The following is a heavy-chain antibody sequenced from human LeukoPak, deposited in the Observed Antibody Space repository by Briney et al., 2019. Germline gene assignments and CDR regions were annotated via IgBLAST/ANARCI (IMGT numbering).Heavy chain of an antibody. J-gene: IGHJ4*02. D-gene: IGHD3-10*01. CDR3: ATAHFITMVRGVITPPFAY. CDR1: GYTLTELS. CDR2: FDPEDGET. V-gene: IGHV1-24*01. Sequence: ASVKVSCKVSGYTLTELSMHWVRQAPGKGLEWMGGFDPEDGETIYAQKFQGRVTMTEDTSTDTAYMELSSLRSEDTAVYYCATAHFITMVRGVITPPFAYWGQGTLVTVSS.